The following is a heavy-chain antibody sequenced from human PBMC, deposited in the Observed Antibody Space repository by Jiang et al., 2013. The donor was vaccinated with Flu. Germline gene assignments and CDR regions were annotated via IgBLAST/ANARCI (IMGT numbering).Heavy chain of an antibody. CDR1: GGSISSYY. CDR3: ARLPYYGSGSDYGVDY. CDR2: IYYSGST. J-gene: IGHJ4*02. V-gene: IGHV4-59*01. Sequence: SGPGLVKPSETLSLTCTVSGGSISSYYWSWIRQPPGKGLEWIGYIYYSGSTNYNPSLKSRVTISVDTSKNQFSLKLSSVTAADTAVYYCARLPYYGSGSDYGVDYWGQGTLVTVSS. D-gene: IGHD3-10*01.